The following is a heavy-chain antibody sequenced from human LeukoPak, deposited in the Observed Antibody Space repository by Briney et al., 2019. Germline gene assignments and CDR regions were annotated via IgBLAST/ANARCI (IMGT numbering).Heavy chain of an antibody. CDR1: GGSFSGYY. J-gene: IGHJ6*02. CDR3: ARGISSWPYYYYYGMDV. Sequence: SETLSPTCAVYGGSFSGYYWSWIRQPPGKGLEWIGEINHSGSTNYNPSLKSRVTISVDTSKNQFSLKLSSVTAADTAVYYCARGISSWPYYYYYGMDVWGQGTTVTVSS. D-gene: IGHD6-13*01. CDR2: INHSGST. V-gene: IGHV4-34*01.